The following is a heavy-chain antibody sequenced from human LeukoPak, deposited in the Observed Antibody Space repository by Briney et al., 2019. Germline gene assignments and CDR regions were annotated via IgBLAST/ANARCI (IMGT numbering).Heavy chain of an antibody. J-gene: IGHJ5*02. Sequence: ASVKVSCKASGYTFTGYYMHWVRQAPGQGLEWMGWINPNSGGTNYAQKSQGRVTMTRDTSISTAYMELSRLRSDDTAVYYCARDPSRPDIVVVPADRYNWFDPWGQGTLVTVSS. CDR3: ARDPSRPDIVVVPADRYNWFDP. CDR1: GYTFTGYY. D-gene: IGHD2-2*01. V-gene: IGHV1-2*02. CDR2: INPNSGGT.